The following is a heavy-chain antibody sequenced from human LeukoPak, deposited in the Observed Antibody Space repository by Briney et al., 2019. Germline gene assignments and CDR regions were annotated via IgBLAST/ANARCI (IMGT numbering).Heavy chain of an antibody. CDR2: IRYDGNNK. D-gene: IGHD6-19*01. J-gene: IGHJ6*03. CDR3: AKDAPSYSGCNYQYMDV. V-gene: IGHV3-30*02. Sequence: GGSLRLSCAASGFLFRTYGMNWVRQPPGKGLEWVALIRYDGNNKYYADSVKGRFTISRDNSKNTLYLQMNSLRVKDTAVYHCAKDAPSYSGCNYQYMDVWGKGTTVTVSS. CDR1: GFLFRTYG.